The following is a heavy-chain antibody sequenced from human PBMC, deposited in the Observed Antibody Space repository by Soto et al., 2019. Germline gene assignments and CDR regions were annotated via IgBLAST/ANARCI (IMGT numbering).Heavy chain of an antibody. V-gene: IGHV3-30*18. CDR1: GFTFSNYG. CDR3: AKDRDYGSGKDAFYYYYGMDV. Sequence: QVQLVEAGGGVVQPGRSLRLSCAASGFTFSNYGMHWVRQAPGKGLEWVAVISFDGLNKYYADSVKGRFTLSRDNSKSTLYLQTKSLRFEDTAVYSCAKDRDYGSGKDAFYYYYGMDVWGQGTMVSVSS. D-gene: IGHD3-10*01. J-gene: IGHJ6*02. CDR2: ISFDGLNK.